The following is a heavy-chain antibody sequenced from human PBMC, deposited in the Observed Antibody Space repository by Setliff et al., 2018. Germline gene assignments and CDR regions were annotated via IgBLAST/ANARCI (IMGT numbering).Heavy chain of an antibody. D-gene: IGHD3-3*01. Sequence: SETLSLTCTVSGDSISSGSYNWTWIRQPAGKGLEWIGHFHTGGSTNYNRSPRSRVSISVDTSKNQFSLKLSSVTAADTATYYCARAGPTVTFFRVLVISWWDPWGQGSLVTVSS. J-gene: IGHJ5*02. CDR1: GDSISSGSYN. V-gene: IGHV4-61*09. CDR3: ARAGPTVTFFRVLVISWWDP. CDR2: FHTGGST.